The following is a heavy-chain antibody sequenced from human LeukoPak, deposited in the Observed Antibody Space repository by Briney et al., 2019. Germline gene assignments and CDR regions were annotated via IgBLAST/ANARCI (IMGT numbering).Heavy chain of an antibody. J-gene: IGHJ4*02. D-gene: IGHD3-10*01. Sequence: GGSLRLSCAASGFTFSSYSMNWVRQAPGKGLEWVSYISSSSSTIYYADSVKGRFTISRDNAKNSLYLQMNSLRAEDTAVYYCARDLPHYGSGSGDYWGQGTLVIVSS. CDR3: ARDLPHYGSGSGDY. V-gene: IGHV3-48*04. CDR1: GFTFSSYS. CDR2: ISSSSSTI.